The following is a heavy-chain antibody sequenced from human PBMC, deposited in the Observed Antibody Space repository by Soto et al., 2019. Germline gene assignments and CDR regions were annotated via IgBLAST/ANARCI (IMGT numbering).Heavy chain of an antibody. CDR2: ISAYNGNT. V-gene: IGHV1-18*01. J-gene: IGHJ6*03. Sequence: GASVKVSCKASGYTFTSYGITWVRQAPGQGLEWMGWISAYNGNTNYAQKVQGRVTMTTGTSTSTAYMELRSLRSDDTAVYYCARRVWVAGAIDYYYMDVCGKGTTVTVSS. D-gene: IGHD2-2*01. CDR3: ARRVWVAGAIDYYYMDV. CDR1: GYTFTSYG.